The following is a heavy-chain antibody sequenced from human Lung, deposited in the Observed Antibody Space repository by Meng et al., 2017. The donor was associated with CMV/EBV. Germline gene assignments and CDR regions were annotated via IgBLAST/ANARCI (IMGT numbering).Heavy chain of an antibody. V-gene: IGHV1-69*05. D-gene: IGHD2-2*02. CDR2: IIPIFSIA. CDR3: ARDRTGDCSSTSCYNYYYYYGMDV. CDR1: GGTFSSYA. J-gene: IGHJ6*02. Sequence: SXXVSXKASGGTFSSYAFSWVRQAPGQGLEWMGGIIPIFSIANYAQKFQGRVTITTDESTSTAYMELSSLRSEDTAVYYCARDRTGDCSSTSCYNYYYYYGMDVXGQGXTVTV.